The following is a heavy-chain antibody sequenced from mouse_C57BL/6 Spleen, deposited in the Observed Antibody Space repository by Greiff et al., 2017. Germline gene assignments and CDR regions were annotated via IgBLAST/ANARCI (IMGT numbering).Heavy chain of an antibody. CDR2: ISSGGDYI. Sequence: DVQLVESGEGLVKPGGSLKLSCAASGFTFSSYAMSWVRQTPEKRLEWVAYISSGGDYIYYADTVKGRFTISRDNARNTLYLQMSSLKSEDTAMYYCTREGYYYGSSYGYFDVWGTGTTVTVSS. V-gene: IGHV5-9-1*02. J-gene: IGHJ1*03. D-gene: IGHD1-1*01. CDR3: TREGYYYGSSYGYFDV. CDR1: GFTFSSYA.